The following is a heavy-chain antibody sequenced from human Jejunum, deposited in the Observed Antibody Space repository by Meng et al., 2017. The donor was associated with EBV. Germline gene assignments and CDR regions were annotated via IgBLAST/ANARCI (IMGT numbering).Heavy chain of an antibody. CDR3: ARGNAYNVPSFDY. D-gene: IGHD5-24*01. CDR2: IWHGGNT. V-gene: IGHV4-4*02. J-gene: IGHJ4*02. Sequence: VQLTGAGPGLVTPSGPLSPPCAVPGASSTGTNWWSWVRQPPGKGLEWIAEIWHGGNTNYNPALKSRVTISVDKSNNQFSLKLASVTAADTAVYFCARGNAYNVPSFDYWGQGTLVTVSS. CDR1: GASSTGTNW.